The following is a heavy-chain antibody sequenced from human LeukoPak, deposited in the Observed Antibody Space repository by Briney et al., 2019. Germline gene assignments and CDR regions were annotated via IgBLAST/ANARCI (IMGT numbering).Heavy chain of an antibody. CDR2: INSDGSST. CDR3: ARVQYCSGGSCYSLFDY. V-gene: IGHV3-74*01. J-gene: IGHJ4*02. Sequence: GGSLRLSCAASGFTFSSYWMHWVRQAPGKGLVWVSRINSDGSSTSYADSVKGRFTISRDNAKNTLYLQMNSLRAEDTAVYYCARVQYCSGGSCYSLFDYWGQGTLVTVSS. D-gene: IGHD2-15*01. CDR1: GFTFSSYW.